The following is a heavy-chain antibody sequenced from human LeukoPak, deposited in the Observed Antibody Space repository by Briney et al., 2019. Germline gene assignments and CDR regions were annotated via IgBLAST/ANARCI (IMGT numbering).Heavy chain of an antibody. CDR1: GYTFTSYG. CDR3: ARDRQQLVPFYDY. D-gene: IGHD6-13*01. Sequence: SVKVSCKASGYTFTSYGISWVRQAPGQGLEWMGWISAYNGNTNYAQKLQGRVTMTTDASTSAAYMELRSLRSDDTAVYYCARDRQQLVPFYDYWGQGTLVTVSS. CDR2: ISAYNGNT. V-gene: IGHV1-18*01. J-gene: IGHJ4*02.